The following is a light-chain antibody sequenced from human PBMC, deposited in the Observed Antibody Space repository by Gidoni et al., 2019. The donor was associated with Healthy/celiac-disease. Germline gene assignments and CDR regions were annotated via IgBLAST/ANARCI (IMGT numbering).Light chain of an antibody. J-gene: IGKJ1*01. CDR2: GAS. V-gene: IGKV3-20*01. CDR3: QQYGSSLWT. Sequence: EIVLTQSPGTLSLSPGERATLSCRAIQSVSSSYLAWYQQKPGQAPRLLIYGASSRATGIPDRFSGSGSGTDFTLTISRLEPEDFAVYYCQQYGSSLWTFXXXTKVEIK. CDR1: QSVSSSY.